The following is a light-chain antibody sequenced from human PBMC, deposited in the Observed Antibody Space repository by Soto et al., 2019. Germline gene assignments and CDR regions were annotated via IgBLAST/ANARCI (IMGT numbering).Light chain of an antibody. Sequence: ETVMTQSPATLSVSPGERATLSCRASQSVSSNLAWYQQKPGQPPRLLIYDISTRATGIPTRFSGSGSGTEFTLTISSPQSEDFAVYYCQQYNSWPLTFGGGTKVEIK. CDR2: DIS. J-gene: IGKJ4*01. CDR3: QQYNSWPLT. V-gene: IGKV3D-15*01. CDR1: QSVSSN.